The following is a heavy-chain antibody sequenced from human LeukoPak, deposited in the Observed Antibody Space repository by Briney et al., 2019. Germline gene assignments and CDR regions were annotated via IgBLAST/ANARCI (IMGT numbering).Heavy chain of an antibody. V-gene: IGHV3-23*01. D-gene: IGHD2-15*01. CDR1: GFTCSSYA. Sequence: GGSLRLSCAASGFTCSSYAMSWVRQAPGKGLEWVSAISGSGGSTYYADSVKGRFTISRDNSKNTLYLQMNSLRAEDTAVYYCAKVSGSGGTKYQPFDYWGQGTLVTVSS. CDR2: ISGSGGST. CDR3: AKVSGSGGTKYQPFDY. J-gene: IGHJ4*02.